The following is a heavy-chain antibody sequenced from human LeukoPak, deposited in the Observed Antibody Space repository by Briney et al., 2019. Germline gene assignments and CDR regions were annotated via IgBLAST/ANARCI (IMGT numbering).Heavy chain of an antibody. CDR2: IYYSGST. Sequence: SETLSLTCTVSGGSISSGDYYWSWIRQPPGKGLEWIGYIYYSGSTYYNPSLKSRVTISVDTSKNQFSLKLSSVTAADTAVYYCARDRAEIANYSNYERRGMDVWGQGTTVTVSS. CDR1: GGSISSGDYY. D-gene: IGHD4-11*01. J-gene: IGHJ6*02. V-gene: IGHV4-30-4*01. CDR3: ARDRAEIANYSNYERRGMDV.